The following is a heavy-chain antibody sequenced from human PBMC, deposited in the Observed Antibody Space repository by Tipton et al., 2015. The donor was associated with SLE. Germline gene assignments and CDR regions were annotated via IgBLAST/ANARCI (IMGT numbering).Heavy chain of an antibody. J-gene: IGHJ6*02. Sequence: SLRLSCAASGFTFSTYAMHWVRQAPGKGLEWVAVISYDGSNKYYADSVKGRFTISRDNSKNTLNLQMNSLRVEDTAVYHCARALGDYGYYYGMDVWGQGTTVTVSS. CDR1: GFTFSTYA. V-gene: IGHV3-30*04. CDR2: ISYDGSNK. D-gene: IGHD4-17*01. CDR3: ARALGDYGYYYGMDV.